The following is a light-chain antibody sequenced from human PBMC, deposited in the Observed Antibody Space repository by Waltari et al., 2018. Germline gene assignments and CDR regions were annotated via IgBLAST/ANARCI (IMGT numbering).Light chain of an antibody. J-gene: IGLJ3*02. V-gene: IGLV3-21*04. CDR1: NIETKS. CDR3: QVWDSSSDHPWV. CDR2: YDS. Sequence: SYVLTQPPSMSVPPGETASISCGGYNIETKSVHWYQQRPGQAPVLVMYYDSDRPSGIPERVSGSNTWDTATLTISRIEAGDEADYYCQVWDSSSDHPWVFGGGTKLTVL.